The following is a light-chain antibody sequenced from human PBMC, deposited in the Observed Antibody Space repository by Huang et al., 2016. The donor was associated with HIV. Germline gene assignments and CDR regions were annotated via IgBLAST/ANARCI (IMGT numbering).Light chain of an antibody. CDR3: QQYYNTPFT. J-gene: IGKJ3*01. CDR2: WAS. V-gene: IGKV4-1*01. Sequence: DIVMTQSPDSLAVSLGERAAINCKSSQSLLYRSNNKKYLAWYQQKPGQPPKLLIYWASTRESCVPDRFSGSGSGTDFTLTISSLQAADVAVYYCQQYYNTPFTFGPGTKVDIK. CDR1: QSLLYRSNNKKY.